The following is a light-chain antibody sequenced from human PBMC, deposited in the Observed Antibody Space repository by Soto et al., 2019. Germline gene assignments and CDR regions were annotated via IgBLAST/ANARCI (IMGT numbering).Light chain of an antibody. CDR2: DTF. J-gene: IGKJ1*01. Sequence: EIVLTQSPATLSLSPGERATLSCRASQSVSNYLTWYQQRPGQAPRLLVYDTFNRANGVPARFTGSGSDTDFTLTISRLEPEDFAVYYCQQRAGWPRTFGQGTKVDI. CDR3: QQRAGWPRT. CDR1: QSVSNY. V-gene: IGKV3-11*01.